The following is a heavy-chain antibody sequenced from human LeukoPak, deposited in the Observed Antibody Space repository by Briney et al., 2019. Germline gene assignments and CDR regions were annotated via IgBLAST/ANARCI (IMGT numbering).Heavy chain of an antibody. V-gene: IGHV3-7*01. J-gene: IGHJ3*02. D-gene: IGHD5-24*01. CDR1: GFTFSSYW. CDR2: IRQDGSEK. CDR3: ARAPGKMATTAFDI. Sequence: GGSLRLSCAASGFTFSSYWMSWVRQAPGKGLEWVANIRQDGSEKYYVDSVKGRFTISRDNAKNSLYLQMNSLRAEDTAVYYCARAPGKMATTAFDIWGQGTMVTVSS.